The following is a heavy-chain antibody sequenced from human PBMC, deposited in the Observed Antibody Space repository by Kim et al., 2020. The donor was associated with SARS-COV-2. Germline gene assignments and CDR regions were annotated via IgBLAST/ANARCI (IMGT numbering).Heavy chain of an antibody. J-gene: IGHJ4*02. V-gene: IGHV3-11*01. CDR3: AHTPSFYYGSALDY. D-gene: IGHD3-10*01. Sequence: ADSVKGRFTISRDNAKNSLYLQMNSLRAEDTAVYYCAHTPSFYYGSALDYWGQGTLVTVSS.